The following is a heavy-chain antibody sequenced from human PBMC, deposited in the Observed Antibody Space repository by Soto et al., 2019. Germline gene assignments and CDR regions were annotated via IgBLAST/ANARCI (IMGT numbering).Heavy chain of an antibody. CDR3: AKDSYLYGTIGYFDY. D-gene: IGHD4-17*01. V-gene: IGHV3-23*01. CDR1: GFTFSSYT. J-gene: IGHJ4*02. CDR2: ISGSGGST. Sequence: GGSLRLSCAASGFTFSSYTMSWVRQAPGKGLEWVSAISGSGGSTYYADSVKGRFTISRDNSKNTLYLQMNSLRAEDTAVYYCAKDSYLYGTIGYFDYWGQGTLVTVSS.